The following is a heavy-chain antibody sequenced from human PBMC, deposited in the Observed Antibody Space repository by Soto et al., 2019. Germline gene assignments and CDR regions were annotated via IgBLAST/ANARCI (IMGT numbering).Heavy chain of an antibody. CDR1: GGTFSSYA. Sequence: ASVKVSCKASGGTFSSYAISWVRQAPGQGLEWIGGIIPIFGTANYAQKFQGRVTITADESTSTAYMELSSLRSEDTAVYYCASGYCSGGSCYLGDYYYGMDVWGQGTTVTVSS. CDR3: ASGYCSGGSCYLGDYYYGMDV. J-gene: IGHJ6*02. V-gene: IGHV1-69*13. CDR2: IIPIFGTA. D-gene: IGHD2-15*01.